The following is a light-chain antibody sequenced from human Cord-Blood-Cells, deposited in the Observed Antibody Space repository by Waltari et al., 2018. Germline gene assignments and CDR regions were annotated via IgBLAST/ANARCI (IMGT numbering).Light chain of an antibody. V-gene: IGKV1-5*01. J-gene: IGKJ4*01. Sequence: TLSASVGDRVTITCRASQSISSWLAWYQQKPGKAPKLLIYDASSLESGVPSRFSGSGSGTEFTLTISSLQPDDFATYYCQQYNSYSLTFGGGTKVEIK. CDR3: QQYNSYSLT. CDR2: DAS. CDR1: QSISSW.